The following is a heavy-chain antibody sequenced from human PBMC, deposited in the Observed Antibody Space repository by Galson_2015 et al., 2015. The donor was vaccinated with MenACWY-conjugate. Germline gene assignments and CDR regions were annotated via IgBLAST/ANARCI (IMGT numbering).Heavy chain of an antibody. V-gene: IGHV5-51*01. D-gene: IGHD5-12*01. CDR2: ISPADSDT. Sequence: QSGAEVKKPGESLKISCKGSGYSLTNYWIGWVRQMPGKSLEWMGIISPADSDTRYSPSFQGQVTISVGKSISTAYLQWSSLKASDTAMYYCARRRGHNAFDIRGQGTMVTVSS. J-gene: IGHJ3*02. CDR3: ARRRGHNAFDI. CDR1: GYSLTNYW.